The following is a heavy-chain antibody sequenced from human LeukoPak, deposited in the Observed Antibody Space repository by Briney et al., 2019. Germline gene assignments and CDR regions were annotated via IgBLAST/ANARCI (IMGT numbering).Heavy chain of an antibody. J-gene: IGHJ6*03. CDR1: GGSISSYY. D-gene: IGHD5-24*01. Sequence: PSETLSLTCTVSGGSISSYYWSWIRQPPGKGLEWIGYIYYSGSTNYNPSLKSRVTISVDTSKNQFSLKLSSVTAADTAVYYCARSADGYNYYYYYYMDVWGKGTTVTVSS. V-gene: IGHV4-59*01. CDR3: ARSADGYNYYYYYYMDV. CDR2: IYYSGST.